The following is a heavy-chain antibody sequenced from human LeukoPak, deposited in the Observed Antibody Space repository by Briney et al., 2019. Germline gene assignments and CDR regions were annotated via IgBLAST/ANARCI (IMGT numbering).Heavy chain of an antibody. J-gene: IGHJ5*01. CDR2: IYFSGTQ. Sequence: SETLSLTCTVSRGSIRTADYYWAWVRQPPGEGLEWLGIIYFSGTQYFNPSLKSRVAVSIDTSKNQFSLKVTSVNASDTAVYFCARTSSWYAGAWFDSWGQGTLVTVSS. CDR3: ARTSSWYAGAWFDS. V-gene: IGHV4-39*01. CDR1: RGSIRTADYY. D-gene: IGHD6-13*01.